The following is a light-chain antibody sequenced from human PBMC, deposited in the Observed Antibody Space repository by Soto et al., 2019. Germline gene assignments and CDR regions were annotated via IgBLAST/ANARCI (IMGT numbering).Light chain of an antibody. J-gene: IGKJ1*01. CDR1: QTISSW. CDR3: QQYNSYRA. Sequence: EIQMTQYTSTLSGSVGDRFTITCLSSQTISSWLAWYQQKPGKAPKLLISKASSLESGVPSRFSGSGSGTEFTLTISSLQPDDFATYYCQQYNSYRAFGQGTNVDIK. CDR2: KAS. V-gene: IGKV1-5*03.